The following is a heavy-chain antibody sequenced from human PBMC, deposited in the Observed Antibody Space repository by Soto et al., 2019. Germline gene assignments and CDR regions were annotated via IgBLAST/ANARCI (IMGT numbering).Heavy chain of an antibody. J-gene: IGHJ5*02. D-gene: IGHD3-3*01. CDR2: IYYSGST. CDR3: ARGHTIFGVVIGATWFDP. Sequence: PSETLSLTCTVSGGSISSGDYYWSWIRQPPGKGLEWIGYIYYSGSTYYNPSLKSRVTISVDTSKNQFSLKLSSVTAADTAVYYCARGHTIFGVVIGATWFDPWGQGTLVTVSS. CDR1: GGSISSGDYY. V-gene: IGHV4-30-4*01.